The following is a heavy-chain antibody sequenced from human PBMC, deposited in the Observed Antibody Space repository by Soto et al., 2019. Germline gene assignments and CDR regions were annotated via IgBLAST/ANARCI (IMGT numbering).Heavy chain of an antibody. CDR3: AGGDSREFQGGGDAFDT. D-gene: IGHD3-10*01. J-gene: IGHJ3*02. V-gene: IGHV4-34*01. CDR2: INHSGSA. Sequence: PSETLSLTCAVYGESFSGYIWTWIRQTPGKGLQWIGQINHSGSAYYNPSLKSRVTISVHTSNSQFSLELSSVTAADTAIYYCAGGDSREFQGGGDAFDTWGQGTMVTVSS. CDR1: GESFSGYI.